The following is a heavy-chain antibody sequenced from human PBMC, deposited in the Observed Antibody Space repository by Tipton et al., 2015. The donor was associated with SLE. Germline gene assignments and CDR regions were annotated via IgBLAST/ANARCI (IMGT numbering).Heavy chain of an antibody. Sequence: LRLSCAASGFTFSSYYWGWIRQPPGKGLEWIGSIYYSGSTYYNPSLKSRVTISVDTSKNQFSLKLSSVTAADTAVYYCARIVAAAGTRYFYYWGQGTLVTVSS. CDR1: GFTFSSYY. J-gene: IGHJ4*02. CDR3: ARIVAAAGTRYFYY. V-gene: IGHV4-39*07. CDR2: IYYSGST. D-gene: IGHD6-13*01.